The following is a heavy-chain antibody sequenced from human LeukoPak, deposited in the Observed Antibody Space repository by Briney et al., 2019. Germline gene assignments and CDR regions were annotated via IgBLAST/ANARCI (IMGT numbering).Heavy chain of an antibody. CDR3: ARDGPLFAKNFDY. CDR1: GFTFSSYE. D-gene: IGHD3-16*01. Sequence: PGGSLRLSCAASGFTFSSYEMNWVRQAPGKGLEWVSYISSSGSTIYYADSVKGRFTISRDNAKNSLYLQMNSLRAEDTAVYYCARDGPLFAKNFDYWGQGTLVTVSS. V-gene: IGHV3-48*03. CDR2: ISSSGSTI. J-gene: IGHJ4*02.